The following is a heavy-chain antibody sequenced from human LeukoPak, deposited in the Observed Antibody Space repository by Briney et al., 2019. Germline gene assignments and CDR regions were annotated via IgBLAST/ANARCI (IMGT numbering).Heavy chain of an antibody. CDR1: GYSFTSYW. CDR2: IYPGDSDT. D-gene: IGHD2-15*01. V-gene: IGHV5-51*01. J-gene: IGHJ4*02. CDR3: ARRVRYCSGASCYSGDYFDY. Sequence: GESLKISCKGSGYSFTSYWIAWVRQMPGKGLEWIGIIYPGDSDTRYSPSFQGQVTISADKSISTASLQWSSLKASDTAMCYCARRVRYCSGASCYSGDYFDYWGQGILVTVSS.